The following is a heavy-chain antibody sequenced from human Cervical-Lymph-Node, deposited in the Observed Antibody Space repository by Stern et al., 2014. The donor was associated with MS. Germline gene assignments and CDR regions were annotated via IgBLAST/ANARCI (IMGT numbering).Heavy chain of an antibody. Sequence: EVQLVESGAEVRKPGESLKISCKGSGYNFATYWIGWVRQMPGKGLEWMGIIYPGDSDTRYMPSFQGQVTISVDKSISTAYLQWNSLKASDTAMYYCARHRYCSSGSCHPMSGWFDPWGQGTLVTVSS. CDR3: ARHRYCSSGSCHPMSGWFDP. J-gene: IGHJ5*02. CDR1: GYNFATYW. CDR2: IYPGDSDT. D-gene: IGHD2-15*01. V-gene: IGHV5-51*01.